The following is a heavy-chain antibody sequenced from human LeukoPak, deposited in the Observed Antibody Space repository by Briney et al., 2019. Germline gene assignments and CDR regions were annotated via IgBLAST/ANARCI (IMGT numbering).Heavy chain of an antibody. D-gene: IGHD3-22*01. V-gene: IGHV5-51*01. CDR2: IYPGDSDT. CDR3: AKLSSGYYSTPFDY. J-gene: IGHJ4*02. CDR1: GYSFTNYW. Sequence: GESLKISCKGSGYSFTNYWIGWVRQMPGKGLEWMGIIYPGDSDTKYSPSFQGQVTISADKSISTAYLQWTSLKASDTAMFYCAKLSSGYYSTPFDYWGQGTLVIVSS.